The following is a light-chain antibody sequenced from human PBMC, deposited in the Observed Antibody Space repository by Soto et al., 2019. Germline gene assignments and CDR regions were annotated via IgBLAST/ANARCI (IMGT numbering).Light chain of an antibody. CDR3: TQRSNGGGGEYT. CDR2: DAS. V-gene: IGKV3-11*01. Sequence: EIVLTQSPATLSLSPGERATLSCRASQSVSSYLAWYQQKPGQAPRLLIYDASSRATGIPARFSGSGSGTDFTLPISSLGAKDFAVYSCTQRSNGGGGEYTFGQGTKLEIK. J-gene: IGKJ2*01. CDR1: QSVSSY.